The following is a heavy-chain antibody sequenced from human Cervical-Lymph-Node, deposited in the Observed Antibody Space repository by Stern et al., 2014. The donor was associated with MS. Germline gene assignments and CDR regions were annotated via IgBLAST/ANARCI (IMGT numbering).Heavy chain of an antibody. V-gene: IGHV2-26*01. D-gene: IGHD6-19*01. CDR2: HFSNDEK. CDR1: GFSLSNARMG. Sequence: QITLKESGPVLVKPTETLTLTCTVSGFSLSNARMGVSWIRQPPGKALEWLAQHFSNDEKSYSTSLKSRLTISKDTSKSQVVLTMTNMDPVDTATYYCARLNSSGWYYFDYWGQGTLVTVSS. J-gene: IGHJ4*02. CDR3: ARLNSSGWYYFDY.